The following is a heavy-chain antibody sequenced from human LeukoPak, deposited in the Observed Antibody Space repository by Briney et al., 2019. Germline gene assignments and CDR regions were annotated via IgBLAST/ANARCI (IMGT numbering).Heavy chain of an antibody. D-gene: IGHD3-3*01. V-gene: IGHV1-2*02. CDR3: ARSRESDYDFWSGHNYYYDLDV. J-gene: IGHJ6*03. CDR1: GYTFTDYY. CDR2: INPNSGAS. Sequence: ASVRVSCKASGYTFTDYYIHWVRQAPGQGLEWMGWINPNSGASNYAQKFQGRVTMTRDTSISTAYMELSSLRSDDTAVYYCARSRESDYDFWSGHNYYYDLDVWGEGTTVTVSS.